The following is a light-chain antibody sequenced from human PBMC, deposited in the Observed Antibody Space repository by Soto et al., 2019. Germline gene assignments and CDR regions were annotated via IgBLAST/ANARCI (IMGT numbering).Light chain of an antibody. CDR3: QSFDSRLSDWV. J-gene: IGLJ3*02. Sequence: QSVLTQPPSVSGAPGQRVTSSCTGSSSNIGSGYDVHWYQQLPGTAPKLLIYGNTNRPSGVPDRFSGSKSGTSASLAITGLQAEDEADYYCQSFDSRLSDWVFGGGTKLTVL. CDR1: SSNIGSGYD. CDR2: GNT. V-gene: IGLV1-40*01.